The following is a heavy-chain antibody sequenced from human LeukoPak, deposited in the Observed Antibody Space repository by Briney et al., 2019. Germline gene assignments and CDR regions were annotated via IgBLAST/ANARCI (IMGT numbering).Heavy chain of an antibody. V-gene: IGHV4-59*12. CDR1: GGSISSYY. CDR2: IYHSGST. Sequence: SETLSLTCTVSGGSISSYYWSWIRQPPGKGLEWIGYIYHSGSTNYKPSLKSRVTISVDTSKNQFSLKLSSVTAADTAVYYCARGRRDYDSSGYYLISKYYFDYWGQGTLVTVSS. CDR3: ARGRRDYDSSGYYLISKYYFDY. J-gene: IGHJ4*02. D-gene: IGHD3-22*01.